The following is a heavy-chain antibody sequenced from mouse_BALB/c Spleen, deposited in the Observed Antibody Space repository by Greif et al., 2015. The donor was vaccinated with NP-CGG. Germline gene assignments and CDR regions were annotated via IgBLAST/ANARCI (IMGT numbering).Heavy chain of an antibody. V-gene: IGHV14-4*02. J-gene: IGHJ2*01. CDR1: GFNIKDYY. CDR3: NADSGSDFF. D-gene: IGHD1-1*01. Sequence: VQLKQSGAELVRSGASVKLSCTASGFNIKDYYMHWVKQRPEQGLEWIGWIDPENGDTEYAPKFQGKATMTADTSSNTAYLQLSSLTSEDTAVYYCNADSGSDFFWGQGTTLTVSS. CDR2: IDPENGDT.